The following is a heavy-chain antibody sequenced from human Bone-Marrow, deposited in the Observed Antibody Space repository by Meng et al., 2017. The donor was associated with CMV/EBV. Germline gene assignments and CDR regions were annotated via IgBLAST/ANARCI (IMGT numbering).Heavy chain of an antibody. J-gene: IGHJ6*01. CDR1: GYTFTSYY. V-gene: IGHV1-46*01. CDR2: INPSGGST. D-gene: IGHD2-2*01. CDR3: AREYQLLSWSYYGMDV. Sequence: ASVKVSCKASGYTFTSYYMHWVRQAPGQGLEWMGIINPSGGSTSYEQKFQGRVTMTRDTSTSTVYMELSSLRSEDTAVYYCAREYQLLSWSYYGMDVWGQGTTVPVSS.